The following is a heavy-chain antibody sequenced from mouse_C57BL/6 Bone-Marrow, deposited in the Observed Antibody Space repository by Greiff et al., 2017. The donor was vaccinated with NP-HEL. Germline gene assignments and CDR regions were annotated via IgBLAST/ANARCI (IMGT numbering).Heavy chain of an antibody. CDR1: GYTFTDYY. CDR3: ASQRDDY. V-gene: IGHV1-19*01. J-gene: IGHJ2*01. CDR2: INPYNGGT. Sequence: VHVKQSGPVLVKPGASVKMSCKASGYTFTDYYMNWVKQSHGKSLEWIGVINPYNGGTSYNQKFKGKATLTVDKSSSTAYMELNSLTSEDSAVYYCASQRDDYWGQGTTLTVSS.